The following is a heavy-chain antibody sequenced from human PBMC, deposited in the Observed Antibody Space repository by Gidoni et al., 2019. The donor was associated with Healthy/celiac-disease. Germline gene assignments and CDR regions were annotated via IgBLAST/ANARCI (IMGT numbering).Heavy chain of an antibody. CDR2: IYYSGST. V-gene: IGHV4-39*01. D-gene: IGHD6-19*01. J-gene: IGHJ3*02. CDR1: GSAISSSSYY. Sequence: QLQLQDSGPGLVKPSETLSLTCTVSGSAISSSSYYWGCIRQPPGKGLEWIGRIYYSGSTSYNPSLNRRVTISVDTSKNQFSLKLSSVTAADTAVYYCARHHLDSSGWYNHLLVVGAPGGAAFDIWGQGTMVTVSS. CDR3: ARHHLDSSGWYNHLLVVGAPGGAAFDI.